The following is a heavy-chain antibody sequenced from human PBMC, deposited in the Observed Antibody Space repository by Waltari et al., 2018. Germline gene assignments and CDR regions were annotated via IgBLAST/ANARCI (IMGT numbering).Heavy chain of an antibody. CDR2: YDPEEGET. Sequence: QVQLVQSGAEVKKPGASVKVSCKVSGYTLPDLSMHWVRQAPGKGLEWMGGYDPEEGETVSAQIFQGRLSMTEDTSTDTAYMELSSLRSEDTAVYFCATDHHRDSGYDIWGQGTLVTVSS. CDR1: GYTLPDLS. V-gene: IGHV1-24*01. CDR3: ATDHHRDSGYDI. J-gene: IGHJ4*02. D-gene: IGHD5-12*01.